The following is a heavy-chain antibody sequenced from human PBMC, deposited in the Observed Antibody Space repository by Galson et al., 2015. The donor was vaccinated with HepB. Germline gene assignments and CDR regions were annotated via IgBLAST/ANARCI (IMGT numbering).Heavy chain of an antibody. J-gene: IGHJ2*01. Sequence: SLRLSCAASGFTFSTYGMHWVRQAPGKGLEWVANIKQDGTEKYYVDSVKGRFTISRDNAKNSLYVQMNSLRAEDTAVYYCVRDYDPSARPLSFFDLWGRGTLVTVSS. D-gene: IGHD3-16*02. CDR2: IKQDGTEK. V-gene: IGHV3-7*01. CDR1: GFTFSTYG. CDR3: VRDYDPSARPLSFFDL.